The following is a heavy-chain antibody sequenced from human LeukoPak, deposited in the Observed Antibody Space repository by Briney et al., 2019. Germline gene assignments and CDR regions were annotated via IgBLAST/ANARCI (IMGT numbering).Heavy chain of an antibody. V-gene: IGHV3-30*18. Sequence: GGSLRLSCAASGFTFSSYGMHWVRQAPGKGLEWVAVISYDGSNKYYADSVKGRFTISRDNSKNTLYLQMNSLRAEDTAVYYCAKPDYYDSSGSDYWGQGTPVTVSS. D-gene: IGHD3-22*01. CDR1: GFTFSSYG. CDR2: ISYDGSNK. J-gene: IGHJ4*02. CDR3: AKPDYYDSSGSDY.